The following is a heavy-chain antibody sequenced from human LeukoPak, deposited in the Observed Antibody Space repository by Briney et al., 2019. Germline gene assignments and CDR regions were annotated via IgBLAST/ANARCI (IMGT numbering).Heavy chain of an antibody. J-gene: IGHJ4*02. CDR2: ISGSGGST. V-gene: IGHV3-23*01. Sequence: GGSLRLSCAASGFTFSSYAMSWVRQAPGKGLEWVSSISGSGGSTYYADSVKGRFTISRDNAKNTLYLQMNSLRAEDTAVYYCAKDRMIVVVITLFDYWGQGTLVSVSS. CDR3: AKDRMIVVVITLFDY. CDR1: GFTFSSYA. D-gene: IGHD3-22*01.